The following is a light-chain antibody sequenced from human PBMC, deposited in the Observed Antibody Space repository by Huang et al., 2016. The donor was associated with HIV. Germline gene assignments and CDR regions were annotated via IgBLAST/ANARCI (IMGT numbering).Light chain of an antibody. V-gene: IGKV1-12*01. CDR1: QDMGTW. CDR2: AAT. J-gene: IGKJ5*01. CDR3: QQAKSFPIT. Sequence: DIQMTQSPSYVSASVGDRDTITCRSSQDMGTWLAWYHQKPGRAPQFMIYAATNLQSGVPSRFSGSGSGTYFTRTITNLQPEDFATYHCQQAKSFPITFGQGTRLEIK.